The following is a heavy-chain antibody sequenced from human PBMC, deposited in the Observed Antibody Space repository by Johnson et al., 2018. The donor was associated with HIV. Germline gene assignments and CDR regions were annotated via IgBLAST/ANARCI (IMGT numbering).Heavy chain of an antibody. CDR1: GFTFSTYA. J-gene: IGHJ3*02. V-gene: IGHV3-30-3*01. D-gene: IGHD1-26*01. CDR3: TSDRRGSSGAFDI. Sequence: QVQLVESGGGVVQPGRSLRLSCAASGFTFSTYAMHWVRQTPGKGLEWVAIISYDATNKYHADSVKGRFTISRDNSKNTLYLQMSSLRAQDTAVYYCTSDRRGSSGAFDIWGQGTMVTVSS. CDR2: ISYDATNK.